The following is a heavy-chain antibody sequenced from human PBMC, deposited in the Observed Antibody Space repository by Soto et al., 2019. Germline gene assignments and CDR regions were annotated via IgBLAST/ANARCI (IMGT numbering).Heavy chain of an antibody. V-gene: IGHV4-39*02. D-gene: IGHD6-13*01. CDR1: GGSIRGSSYY. Sequence: SETLSLTCTVSGGSIRGSSYYWGWIRQPPGKGLEWIGCIYYSGSTYYNPSLKSRVTISVDTSKNQFSLKLSSVTAADTAVYYCAREEYSSSWYRNSGWFDPWGQGTLVTVSS. CDR3: AREEYSSSWYRNSGWFDP. CDR2: IYYSGST. J-gene: IGHJ5*02.